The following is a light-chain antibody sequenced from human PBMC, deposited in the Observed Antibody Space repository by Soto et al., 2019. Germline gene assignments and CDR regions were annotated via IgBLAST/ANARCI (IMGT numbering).Light chain of an antibody. CDR1: QDISRY. J-gene: IGKJ5*01. Sequence: DIQLTQSPSFVSASVGERVTITCRASQDISRYLAWYQQKPGEAPKLLISAASTLHSGVPSRFSGSGSGTEFTLTVGYLLPEDFATYYCQQLYSYSSFGQGTRLESK. CDR3: QQLYSYSS. V-gene: IGKV1-9*01. CDR2: AAS.